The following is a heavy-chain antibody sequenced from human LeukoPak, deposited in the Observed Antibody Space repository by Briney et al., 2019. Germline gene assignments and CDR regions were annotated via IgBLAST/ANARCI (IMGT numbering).Heavy chain of an antibody. J-gene: IGHJ4*02. CDR2: IYYSGST. D-gene: IGHD3-3*01. Sequence: EPSETLSLTCTVSGGSISSSSYYWGWIRQPPGKGLEWIGSIYYSGSTYYNPSLKSRVTISVDTSKSQFSLRLTSATAADTAVYYCARHVRFLEWLSSYYFDYWGQGTLVTVSS. CDR1: GGSISSSSYY. CDR3: ARHVRFLEWLSSYYFDY. V-gene: IGHV4-39*01.